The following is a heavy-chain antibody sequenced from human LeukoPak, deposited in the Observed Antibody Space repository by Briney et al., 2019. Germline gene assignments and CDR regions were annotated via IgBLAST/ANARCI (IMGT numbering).Heavy chain of an antibody. D-gene: IGHD6-19*01. CDR1: GXTFSNYA. Sequence: PGGSLRLSCAASGXTFSNYAMSWVRQAPGKGLEWVSSISSSGSSTYYADSVKGRFTISRDNSKNTLFLQMNSLRAEDTAVYYCATQRSGWHYFDYWGQGTLVTVSS. J-gene: IGHJ4*02. CDR3: ATQRSGWHYFDY. CDR2: ISSSGSST. V-gene: IGHV3-23*01.